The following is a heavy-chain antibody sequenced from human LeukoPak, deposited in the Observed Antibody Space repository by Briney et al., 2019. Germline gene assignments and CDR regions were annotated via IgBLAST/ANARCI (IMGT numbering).Heavy chain of an antibody. CDR2: IWYDGSNK. V-gene: IGHV3-33*01. CDR3: ARNAFDI. J-gene: IGHJ3*02. CDR1: EFTFISYG. Sequence: PGGSLRLSCAASEFTFISYGIHWVRQAPAKGLEWVAVIWYDGSNKYYADSVKGRFTISRDNSKNTLYLQMNSLRAEDTAVYYCARNAFDIWGQGTMVTVSS.